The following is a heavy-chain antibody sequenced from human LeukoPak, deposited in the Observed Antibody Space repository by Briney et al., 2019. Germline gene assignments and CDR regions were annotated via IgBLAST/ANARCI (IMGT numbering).Heavy chain of an antibody. CDR3: ARTYYDSSGHRNFDY. D-gene: IGHD3-22*01. J-gene: IGHJ4*02. Sequence: PGRSLRLSCAASGFTFSSYGMHWVRQAPGKGLEWISYISSSGSTIYYADSVKGRFTISRDNAKNSLYLQMNSLRAEDTALYYCARTYYDSSGHRNFDYWGQGTLVTVSS. V-gene: IGHV3-48*04. CDR2: ISSSGSTI. CDR1: GFTFSSYG.